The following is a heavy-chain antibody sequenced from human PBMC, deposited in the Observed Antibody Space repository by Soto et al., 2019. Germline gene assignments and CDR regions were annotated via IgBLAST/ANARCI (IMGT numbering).Heavy chain of an antibody. D-gene: IGHD3-10*01. Sequence: QVQLQESGPGLVKPSETLSLTCTVSGGSISSYYWSWIRQPPGKGLEWIGYIYYSGSTNYNPSLKSRVTISVDTSKNQFSLKLSSVTAADTGVYYCARAYVVRGVSWGMDVWGQGTTVTVSS. J-gene: IGHJ6*02. CDR3: ARAYVVRGVSWGMDV. V-gene: IGHV4-59*01. CDR1: GGSISSYY. CDR2: IYYSGST.